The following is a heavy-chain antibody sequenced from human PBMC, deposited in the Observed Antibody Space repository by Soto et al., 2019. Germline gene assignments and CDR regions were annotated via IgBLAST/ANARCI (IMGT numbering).Heavy chain of an antibody. CDR2: ISGSGGST. V-gene: IGHV3-23*01. D-gene: IGHD5-18*01. J-gene: IGHJ2*01. Sequence: GGSLRLSCAASGFTFSSYAMSWVRQAPGKGLEWVSAISGSGGSTYYADSVRGRFTISRDNSKNTLYLQMNSLRAEDTAVYYCAKAMGPEYSYGYYWYFDLWGRGTLVTVSS. CDR1: GFTFSSYA. CDR3: AKAMGPEYSYGYYWYFDL.